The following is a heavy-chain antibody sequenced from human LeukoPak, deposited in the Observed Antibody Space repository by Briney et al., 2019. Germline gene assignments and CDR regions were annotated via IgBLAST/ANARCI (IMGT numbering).Heavy chain of an antibody. CDR3: ARGRHDFWSGYILDY. CDR1: GGSFSGYY. V-gene: IGHV4-34*01. Sequence: SETLSLTCAVYGGSFSGYYWSWIRQPPGKGLEWIGEINHSGSTNYNPSLKSRVTISVDTSKNQFSLKLSSVTAADTAVYYCARGRHDFWSGYILDYWGQGTLVTASS. D-gene: IGHD3-3*01. J-gene: IGHJ4*02. CDR2: INHSGST.